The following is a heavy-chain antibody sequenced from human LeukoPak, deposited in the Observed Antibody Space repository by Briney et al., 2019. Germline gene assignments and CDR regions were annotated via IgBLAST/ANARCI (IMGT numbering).Heavy chain of an antibody. Sequence: GGSLRLSCAASGFTFSRYWMHWVRQAPGKGPVWVSRIRSDGSSTDYADSVKGRFTISGDNAKNTLYLQMNSLRAEDTAVYYCAREQGYYSVPGYWGQGTQVTVAS. CDR1: GFTFSRYW. V-gene: IGHV3-74*01. J-gene: IGHJ4*02. CDR2: IRSDGSST. CDR3: AREQGYYSVPGY. D-gene: IGHD3-22*01.